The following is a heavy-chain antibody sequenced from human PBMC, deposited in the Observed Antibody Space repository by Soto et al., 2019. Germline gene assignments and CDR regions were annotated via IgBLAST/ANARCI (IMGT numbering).Heavy chain of an antibody. CDR1: GYNFMRYG. D-gene: IGHD1-26*01. V-gene: IGHV1-18*04. Sequence: QVQLVPSGAEVKKPGASVKVSCNASGYNFMRYGFTWVRQAPGQGLEWMGWINVDNGETKYPQKIQGRVTMTTDTATSTVYMELRSLTSDDTAVYYCARWISGGYSDWFDPWGHGTLVTVSS. J-gene: IGHJ5*02. CDR2: INVDNGET. CDR3: ARWISGGYSDWFDP.